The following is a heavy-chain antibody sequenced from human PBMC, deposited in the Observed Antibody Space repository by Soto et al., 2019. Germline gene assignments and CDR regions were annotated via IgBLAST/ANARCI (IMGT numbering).Heavy chain of an antibody. CDR2: MNPNSGNT. J-gene: IGHJ6*02. V-gene: IGHV1-8*01. Sequence: GSVGVSSPAVGYTFASYDINWVRKATEHGLEWMGWMNPNSGNTGDAQQFQGRVTMTRNTSISTAYMELRSLRSEDTAVYYCARGRSVAVAGTGYYYYYGMDVWGQATTVTVSS. D-gene: IGHD6-19*01. CDR3: ARGRSVAVAGTGYYYYYGMDV. CDR1: GYTFASYD.